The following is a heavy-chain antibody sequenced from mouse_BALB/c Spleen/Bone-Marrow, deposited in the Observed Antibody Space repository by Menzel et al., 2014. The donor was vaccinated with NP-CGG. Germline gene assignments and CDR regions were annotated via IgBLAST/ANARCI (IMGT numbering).Heavy chain of an antibody. J-gene: IGHJ3*01. CDR1: GFTFTDYY. Sequence: EAQGVESGGGLVQPGGSLRLSCATSGFTFTDYYMSWVRQPPGKALEWLGFIRNKANGYTTEYSASVKGRFTISRDNSQSILYLQMNTLRAEDSATYYCARDVGNYVRFAYWGQGTLVTVSA. V-gene: IGHV7-3*02. CDR2: IRNKANGYTT. CDR3: ARDVGNYVRFAY. D-gene: IGHD2-1*01.